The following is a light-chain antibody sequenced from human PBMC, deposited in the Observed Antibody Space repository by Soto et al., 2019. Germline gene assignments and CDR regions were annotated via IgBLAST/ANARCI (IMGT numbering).Light chain of an antibody. CDR1: SSNIGAGYV. V-gene: IGLV1-40*01. CDR2: GNS. Sequence: QSALTQPPSVSGAPGQRVTISCTGSSSNIGAGYVVHWYQQLPGTAPKLLIYGNSNRPSGVPDRFSGSKSGTSASLAITGLQAEDEADYYCQSYDSSLSGWVFGGGTKLPS. CDR3: QSYDSSLSGWV. J-gene: IGLJ3*02.